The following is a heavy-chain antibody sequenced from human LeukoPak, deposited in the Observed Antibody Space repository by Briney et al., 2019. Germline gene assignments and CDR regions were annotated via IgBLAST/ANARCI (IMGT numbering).Heavy chain of an antibody. CDR1: GYTFTSYY. Sequence: ASVTVSCKASGYTFTSYYMHWVRQAPGQGLEWMGIINPSSGSTSYAQKFQGRVTVTRDTSTTTVYMDLSSLRSEDTAIYYCARGHQSSGGNELSSYYYGMDVWGQGTTVTVSS. D-gene: IGHD1-1*01. CDR2: INPSSGST. V-gene: IGHV1-46*01. CDR3: ARGHQSSGGNELSSYYYGMDV. J-gene: IGHJ6*02.